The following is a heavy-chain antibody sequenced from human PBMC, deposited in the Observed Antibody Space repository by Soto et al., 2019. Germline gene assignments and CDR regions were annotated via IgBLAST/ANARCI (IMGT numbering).Heavy chain of an antibody. Sequence: QVQLVQSGAEVKKPGSSVKVSCKASGGTFSSYTISWVRQAPGQGLEWMGGIIPMFGTGNYAQKFQGRVTITADESTNTAYMELSSLRSEDTAVYYCPRRYCISPSCHYYGLDVWGQGTTVTVSS. V-gene: IGHV1-69*12. CDR2: IIPMFGTG. J-gene: IGHJ6*02. CDR3: PRRYCISPSCHYYGLDV. CDR1: GGTFSSYT. D-gene: IGHD2-2*01.